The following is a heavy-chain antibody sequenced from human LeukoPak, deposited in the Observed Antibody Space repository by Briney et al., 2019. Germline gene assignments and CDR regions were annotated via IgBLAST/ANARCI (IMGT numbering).Heavy chain of an antibody. J-gene: IGHJ4*02. V-gene: IGHV3-33*06. CDR1: GFTFSSYG. Sequence: PGRSLRLSCAASGFTFSSYGMHWVRQAPGKGLEWGAVIWYDGSNKYYADSVKGRFTISRNNSNNTLYLQMNSLRGEDTAVDYCSKDPLGYGVFDYWGQGTLVTVSS. CDR3: SKDPLGYGVFDY. CDR2: IWYDGSNK. D-gene: IGHD5-18*01.